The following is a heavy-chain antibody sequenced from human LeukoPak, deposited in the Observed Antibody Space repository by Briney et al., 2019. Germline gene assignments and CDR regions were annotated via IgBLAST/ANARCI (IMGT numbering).Heavy chain of an antibody. J-gene: IGHJ4*02. CDR3: AKDPIFSGSYGVFDS. V-gene: IGHV3-23*01. CDR1: RFTFNSYA. D-gene: IGHD1-26*01. CDR2: IIDSGNSI. Sequence: GGSLRLSCAASRFTFNSYAMSWVRQAPGKGLEWVSTIIDSGNSIYYADSVEGRFTISRDNSKNTLYLQMNSLRAGDTAVYYCAKDPIFSGSYGVFDSWGQGTLVTVSS.